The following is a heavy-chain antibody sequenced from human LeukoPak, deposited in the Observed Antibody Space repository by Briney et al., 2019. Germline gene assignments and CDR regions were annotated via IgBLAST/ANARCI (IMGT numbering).Heavy chain of an antibody. V-gene: IGHV4-59*01. CDR2: IYYSGST. Sequence: SEALSLTRTVSGGSISSYYWSCIRQPPGKGLEWLGYIYYSGSTNYNPSLKSRVTISVDTSKNQFSLKLSSVTAADTAVYYCASYYYDSSGTDAFDIWGQGTMVTVSS. D-gene: IGHD3-22*01. CDR1: GGSISSYY. J-gene: IGHJ3*02. CDR3: ASYYYDSSGTDAFDI.